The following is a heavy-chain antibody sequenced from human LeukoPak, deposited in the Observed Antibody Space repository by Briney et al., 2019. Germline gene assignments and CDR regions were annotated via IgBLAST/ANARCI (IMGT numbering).Heavy chain of an antibody. CDR3: VRGPQVVGYYYMDV. CDR2: IYYTET. V-gene: IGHV4-59*02. CDR1: GGSVSNYY. J-gene: IGHJ6*03. Sequence: TLSLTCTVSGGSVSNYYWSWIRQSLGKGLEWIGYIYYTETSYNPSLKSRVTISADTSKNQFSLKLYSVTPEDTAVYYCVRGPQVVGYYYMDVWGKGTTVTVSS. D-gene: IGHD2-15*01.